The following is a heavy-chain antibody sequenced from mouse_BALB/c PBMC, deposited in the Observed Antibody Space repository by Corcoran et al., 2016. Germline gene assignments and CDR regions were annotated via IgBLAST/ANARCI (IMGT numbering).Heavy chain of an antibody. Sequence: EVQLQQSGPERVKSGASVKMSCKASGDTLTSYVMHWVKQKPGQGLEWIGYINPYNDGTKYNEKFKGKATLTSDKSSSTAYMELSSLTSEDSAVYYCAREGRRGYFDVWGAWSTVTVSS. J-gene: IGHJ1*01. CDR2: INPYNDGT. CDR1: GDTLTSYV. V-gene: IGHV1S136*01. CDR3: AREGRRGYFDV.